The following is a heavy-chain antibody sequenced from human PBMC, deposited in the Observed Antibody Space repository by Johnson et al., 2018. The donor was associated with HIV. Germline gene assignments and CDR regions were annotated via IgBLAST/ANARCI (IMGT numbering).Heavy chain of an antibody. CDR1: GFTFSSFG. V-gene: IGHV3-33*06. CDR2: IWYDGSNK. Sequence: QVQLVESGGGVVQPGRSLRLSCAASGFTFSSFGMHWVRQAPGKGLEWVAFIWYDGSNKYFADSVKGRFTISSDNSKNTLYLQMNSLIAEDTAVYYCSKGSPPLGSPAWPDIWGQGTMVTVSS. J-gene: IGHJ3*02. CDR3: SKGSPPLGSPAWPDI. D-gene: IGHD3-10*02.